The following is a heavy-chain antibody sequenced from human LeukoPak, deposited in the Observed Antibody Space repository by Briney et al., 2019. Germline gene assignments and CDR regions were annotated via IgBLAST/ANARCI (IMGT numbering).Heavy chain of an antibody. D-gene: IGHD3-22*01. CDR3: AKAPGYYYGSSGIFDY. J-gene: IGHJ4*02. CDR2: ISGSGGST. CDR1: GFTFSSYA. Sequence: GRSLRLSCAASGFTFSSYAMSWVRQAPGKGLEWVSAISGSGGSTYYADSVKGQFTISRDNSKNTLYLQMNSLRAEDTAVYYCAKAPGYYYGSSGIFDYWGQGTLVTVSS. V-gene: IGHV3-23*01.